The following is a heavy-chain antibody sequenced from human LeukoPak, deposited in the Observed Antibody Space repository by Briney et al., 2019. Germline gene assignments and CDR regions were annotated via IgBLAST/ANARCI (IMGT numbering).Heavy chain of an antibody. CDR1: GFTFSTYW. Sequence: PGGSLRLSCAASGFTFSTYWMSWVRQAPGKGLEWVSVIYSGGSTYYADSVKGRFTISRDNSKNTLYLQMNSLRAEDTAVYYCARGVTTVTTFTDYWGQGTLVTVSS. CDR2: IYSGGST. V-gene: IGHV3-66*01. CDR3: ARGVTTVTTFTDY. J-gene: IGHJ4*02. D-gene: IGHD4-17*01.